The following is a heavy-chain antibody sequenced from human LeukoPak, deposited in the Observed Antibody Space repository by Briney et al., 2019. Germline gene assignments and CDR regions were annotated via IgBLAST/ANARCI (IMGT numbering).Heavy chain of an antibody. Sequence: GGSLRLSWAASGFTFSDYYMSWIRQARGKGLEWVSYISSSGSTIYYADSVKGRFTISRDNAKNSLYLQMNSLRAEDTAVYYCARVPNIAAAGMIWFGPWGQGTLLTVSS. J-gene: IGHJ5*02. CDR1: GFTFSDYY. V-gene: IGHV3-11*01. CDR2: ISSSGSTI. D-gene: IGHD6-13*01. CDR3: ARVPNIAAAGMIWFGP.